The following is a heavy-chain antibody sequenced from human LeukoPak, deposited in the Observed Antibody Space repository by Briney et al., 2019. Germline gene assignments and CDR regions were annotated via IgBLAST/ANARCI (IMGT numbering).Heavy chain of an antibody. CDR3: ATVDLYDSSGYHYRTGFDY. Sequence: PGRSLRLSCAASGFTFSSYGMHWVRQAPGKGLQWVAVISYDGSNKYYADSVKGRFTISRDNSKNTLYLQMNSLRAEDTAVYYRATVDLYDSSGYHYRTGFDYWGQGTLVTVSS. D-gene: IGHD3-22*01. CDR1: GFTFSSYG. J-gene: IGHJ4*02. CDR2: ISYDGSNK. V-gene: IGHV3-30*03.